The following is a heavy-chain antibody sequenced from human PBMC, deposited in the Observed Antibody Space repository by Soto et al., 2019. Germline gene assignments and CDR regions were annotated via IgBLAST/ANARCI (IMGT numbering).Heavy chain of an antibody. J-gene: IGHJ6*02. Sequence: EVQLVESGGGLVQPGGSLRLSCAASGFTFSSYWIHWVRQAPGKGLVWVSRIKGDGSRTDYADSVKGRFTISRDNAKNTVYLQMNSLRDEDTAVHYCARGLPGYYGMDVWGQGTTVTVSS. V-gene: IGHV3-74*01. CDR1: GFTFSSYW. D-gene: IGHD4-17*01. CDR2: IKGDGSRT. CDR3: ARGLPGYYGMDV.